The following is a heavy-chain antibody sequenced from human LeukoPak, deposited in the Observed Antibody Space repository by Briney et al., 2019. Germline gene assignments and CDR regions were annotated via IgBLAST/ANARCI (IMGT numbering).Heavy chain of an antibody. CDR1: GFTFSSYA. D-gene: IGHD3-22*01. CDR2: ISYDGSRK. CDR3: ARAPGHLYDRTGNLCDY. Sequence: PGGSLRLSCAASGFTFSSYAMHWVRQVPGKGLEWVAAISYDGSRKYSADSVKGRFTISRDNFKNTLYLQMNSLRAEDTAVYYCARAPGHLYDRTGNLCDYWGQGTLVTVPS. J-gene: IGHJ4*02. V-gene: IGHV3-30*04.